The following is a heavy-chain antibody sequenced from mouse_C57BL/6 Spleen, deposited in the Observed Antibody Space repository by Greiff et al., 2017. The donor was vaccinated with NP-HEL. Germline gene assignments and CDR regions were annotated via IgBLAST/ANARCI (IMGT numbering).Heavy chain of an antibody. D-gene: IGHD3-2*02. V-gene: IGHV5-9*01. Sequence: EVKLVESGGGLVKPGGSLKLSCAASGFTFSSYTMSWVRQTPEKRLEWVATISGGGGNTYYPDSVKGRFTISRDNAKNTLYLQMSSLRSEDTALYYCARLDSSGYYFDYWGQGTTLTVSS. CDR1: GFTFSSYT. J-gene: IGHJ2*01. CDR2: ISGGGGNT. CDR3: ARLDSSGYYFDY.